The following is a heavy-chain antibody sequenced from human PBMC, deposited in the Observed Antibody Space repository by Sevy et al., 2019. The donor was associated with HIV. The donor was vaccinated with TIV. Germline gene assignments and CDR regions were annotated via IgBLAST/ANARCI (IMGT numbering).Heavy chain of an antibody. CDR3: AKVLNPALESMMEVTVRSLKGFDV. Sequence: GGSLRLSCAASGFTFNTHVMNWVRQAPGKGLEWVSSISGFGNTYYADSVGDRFTISRDNAKNTLYLQMNSLRADDTAVYYCAKVLNPALESMMEVTVRSLKGFDVWGQGTMVTVSS. V-gene: IGHV3-23*01. D-gene: IGHD3-22*01. CDR1: GFTFNTHV. J-gene: IGHJ3*01. CDR2: ISGFGNT.